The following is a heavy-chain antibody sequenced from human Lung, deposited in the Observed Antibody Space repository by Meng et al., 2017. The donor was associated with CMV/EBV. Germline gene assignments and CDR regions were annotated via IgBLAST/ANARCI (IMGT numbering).Heavy chain of an antibody. CDR3: ARTRKNNSGAGPENS. CDR2: IFPNSGGT. CDR1: GYPFTDYF. V-gene: IGHV1-2*02. D-gene: IGHD1-26*01. Sequence: XVXVSXXASGYPFTDYFVHWVRQAPGQGLEWMAYIFPNSGGTSYAQKFQGRVTVTRDTSVSTAYMELRNLKSDDTAGDYGARTRKNNSGAGPENSWGQGTXVTVSS. J-gene: IGHJ5*02.